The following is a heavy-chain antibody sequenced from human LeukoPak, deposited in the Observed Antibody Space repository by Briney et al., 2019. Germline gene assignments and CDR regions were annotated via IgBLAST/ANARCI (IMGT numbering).Heavy chain of an antibody. V-gene: IGHV4-34*01. D-gene: IGHD4-23*01. CDR2: INHSGST. CDR1: GGSFSGYY. Sequence: SETLSLTCAVYGGSFSGYYWSWIRQPPGKGLEWIGEINHSGSTNYNPSLKSRVTISVDTSKNQFSLKLSSVTTADTAVYYCARVTTVAPEAFDIWGRGTMVTVSS. CDR3: ARVTTVAPEAFDI. J-gene: IGHJ3*02.